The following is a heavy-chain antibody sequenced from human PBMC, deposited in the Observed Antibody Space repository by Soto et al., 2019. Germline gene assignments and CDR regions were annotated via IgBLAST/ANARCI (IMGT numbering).Heavy chain of an antibody. J-gene: IGHJ4*02. CDR1: GFTFSSYG. D-gene: IGHD6-13*01. CDR3: AKDPAARAYFDY. Sequence: LRLSCAASGFTFSSYGMHWVRQAPGKGLEWVAVISYDGSNKYYADSVKGRFTISRDNSKNTLYLQMNSLRAEDTAVYYCAKDPAARAYFDYWGQGTLVTVSS. V-gene: IGHV3-30*18. CDR2: ISYDGSNK.